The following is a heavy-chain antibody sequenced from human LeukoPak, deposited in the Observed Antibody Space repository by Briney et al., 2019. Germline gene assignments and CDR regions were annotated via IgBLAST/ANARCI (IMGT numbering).Heavy chain of an antibody. Sequence: KTSETLSLTCTVSGGSISSYYWSWIRQPPGKGLEWIGYIYYSGSTNYNPSLKSRVTISVDTSKNQFSLKLSSVTAADTAVYYCARAAPHDSGYYYVAFDYWGQGTLVTVSS. V-gene: IGHV4-59*12. CDR2: IYYSGST. CDR1: GGSISSYY. J-gene: IGHJ4*02. CDR3: ARAAPHDSGYYYVAFDY. D-gene: IGHD3-22*01.